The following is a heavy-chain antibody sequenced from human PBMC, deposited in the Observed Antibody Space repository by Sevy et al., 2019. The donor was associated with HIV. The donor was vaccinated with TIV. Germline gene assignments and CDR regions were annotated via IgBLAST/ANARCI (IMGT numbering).Heavy chain of an antibody. CDR3: AREKTILEGRYGMDV. Sequence: GGSLRLSCATSGFTFSTYNMNWVRQAPGKGLEWVSSISSGSGFIFYADSVKGRFTISRDNAKNSLDLQMNSLRAEDATVYYCAREKTILEGRYGMDVWGQETTVTVSS. V-gene: IGHV3-21*01. CDR2: ISSGSGFI. CDR1: GFTFSTYN. J-gene: IGHJ6*02. D-gene: IGHD3-3*01.